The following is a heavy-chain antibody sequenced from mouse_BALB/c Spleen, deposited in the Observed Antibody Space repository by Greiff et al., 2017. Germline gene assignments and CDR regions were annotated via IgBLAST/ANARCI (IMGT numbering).Heavy chain of an antibody. CDR1: GFSLTSYG. D-gene: IGHD1-1*01. CDR3: ARAYGSSAWFAY. CDR2: IWAGGST. Sequence: VQLQESGPGLVAPSQSLSITCTVSGFSLTSYGVHWVRQPPGKGLEWLGVIWAGGSTNYNSALMSRLSISKANSKSQVFLKMNSLQTDDTAMYYCARAYGSSAWFAYWGQGTLVTVSA. V-gene: IGHV2-9*02. J-gene: IGHJ3*01.